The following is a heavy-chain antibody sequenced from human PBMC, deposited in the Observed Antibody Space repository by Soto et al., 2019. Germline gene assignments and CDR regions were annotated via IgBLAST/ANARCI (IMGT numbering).Heavy chain of an antibody. V-gene: IGHV3-73*02. CDR3: TRHLHSGSDSHY. J-gene: IGHJ4*02. CDR1: GFTFSGSA. D-gene: IGHD2-21*02. CDR2: IRSKANSYAT. Sequence: EVPLVESGGGLVQPGGSLKLSCAASGFTFSGSAMHWVRQASGKGLEWVGRIRSKANSYATAYAASVKGRFTISRADSKNTAYLQMNSLKTEDTAVYYCTRHLHSGSDSHYWGQGTLVTVSS.